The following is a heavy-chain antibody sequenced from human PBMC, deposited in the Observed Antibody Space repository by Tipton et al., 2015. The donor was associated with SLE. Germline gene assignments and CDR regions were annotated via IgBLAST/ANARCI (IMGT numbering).Heavy chain of an antibody. CDR2: ISYDGSNK. CDR1: GFTFSNHA. V-gene: IGHV3-30-3*01. D-gene: IGHD6-13*01. Sequence: SLRLSCVGSGFTFSNHAMHWVRQAPGKGLEWVAVISYDGSNKYYADSVRGRFTISGDNSKNTLYLQMNSLRAEDTAVYYCARGSSWTGYYYYYMDVWGKGTTVTVSS. J-gene: IGHJ6*03. CDR3: ARGSSWTGYYYYYMDV.